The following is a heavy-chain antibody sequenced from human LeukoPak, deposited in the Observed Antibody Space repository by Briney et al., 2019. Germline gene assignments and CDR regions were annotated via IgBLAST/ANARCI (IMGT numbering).Heavy chain of an antibody. CDR2: IYYSGST. J-gene: IGHJ4*02. CDR1: GGSISSGDYY. Sequence: SQTLSLTCTVSGGSISSGDYYWSWIRQPPGKGLEWIGYIYYSGSTYYNPSLKSRVTISVDTSKNQFSLKLSSVTAADTAVYYCARRILAGIYFDYWGQGTLVTVSS. CDR3: ARRILAGIYFDY. D-gene: IGHD1-26*01. V-gene: IGHV4-30-4*01.